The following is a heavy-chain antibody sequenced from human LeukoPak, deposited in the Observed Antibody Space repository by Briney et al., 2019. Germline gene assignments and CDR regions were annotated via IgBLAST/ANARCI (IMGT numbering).Heavy chain of an antibody. Sequence: GGSLRLSCAVSGITVSNYGMSWVRQAPGKGLEWVAGVSGSGGGTNYADCVKGRFTISRDNFKNTLYLQMNSLRAEDTAVYFCAKRGVVIGFILVGFHKEAYYFDSWGQGALVTVSS. CDR2: VSGSGGGT. CDR3: AKRGVVIGFILVGFHKEAYYFDS. V-gene: IGHV3-23*01. D-gene: IGHD2-21*01. CDR1: GITVSNYG. J-gene: IGHJ4*02.